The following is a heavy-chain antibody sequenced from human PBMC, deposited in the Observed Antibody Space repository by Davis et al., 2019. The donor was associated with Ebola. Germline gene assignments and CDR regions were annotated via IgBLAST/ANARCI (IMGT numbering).Heavy chain of an antibody. D-gene: IGHD4-17*01. CDR2: IIPILGIA. Sequence: SLKVSCKASGYTFTSYGISWVRQAPGQGLEWMGRIIPILGIANYAQKFQGRVTITADKSTSTAYMELSSLRSEDTAVYYCARGEDYEGDYWGQGTLVTVSS. CDR3: ARGEDYEGDY. CDR1: GYTFTSYG. V-gene: IGHV1-69*04. J-gene: IGHJ4*02.